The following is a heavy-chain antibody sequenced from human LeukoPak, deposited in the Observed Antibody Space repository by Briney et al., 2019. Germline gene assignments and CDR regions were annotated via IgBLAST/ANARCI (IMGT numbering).Heavy chain of an antibody. J-gene: IGHJ3*02. V-gene: IGHV4-34*01. CDR2: INHSGST. D-gene: IGHD3-22*01. CDR1: GGSFSGYY. Sequence: SETLSLTCAVYGGSFSGYYWSWIRQPPGKGLERIGEINHSGSTNYNPSLKSRVTISVDTSKNQFSLKLSSVTAADTAVYYCARPSQYDIYYYDSRDAFDIWGQGTMVTVSS. CDR3: ARPSQYDIYYYDSRDAFDI.